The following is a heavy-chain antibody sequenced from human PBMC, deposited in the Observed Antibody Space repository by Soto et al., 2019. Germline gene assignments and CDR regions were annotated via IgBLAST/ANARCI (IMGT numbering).Heavy chain of an antibody. J-gene: IGHJ4*02. V-gene: IGHV4-59*01. CDR1: GGSFSGYY. CDR3: ARIGRQWLVHFDY. Sequence: PSETLSLTCAVYGGSFSGYYWSWIRQPPGKGLEWIGYIYYSGSTNYNPSLKSRVTISVDTSKNQFSLKLSSVTAADTAVYYCARIGRQWLVHFDYWGQGPLVTVSS. D-gene: IGHD6-19*01. CDR2: IYYSGST.